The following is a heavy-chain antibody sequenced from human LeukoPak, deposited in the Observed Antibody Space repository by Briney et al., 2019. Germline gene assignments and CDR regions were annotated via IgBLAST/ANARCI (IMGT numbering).Heavy chain of an antibody. V-gene: IGHV4-59*01. J-gene: IGHJ4*02. D-gene: IGHD6-13*01. CDR2: ISDTGST. Sequence: SQTLSLTCTVSGGSISSYYWSWIRQPPGKGLEWIGYISDTGSTNYNPSLKSRVTISIDTSKNQFSLKLSSVTAADTAVYYCARGYSSSWNYFDYWGQGTLVTVSS. CDR1: GGSISSYY. CDR3: ARGYSSSWNYFDY.